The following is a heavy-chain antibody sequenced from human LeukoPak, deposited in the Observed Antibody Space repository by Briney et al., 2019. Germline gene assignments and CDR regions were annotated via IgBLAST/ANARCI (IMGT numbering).Heavy chain of an antibody. J-gene: IGHJ4*02. D-gene: IGHD3-22*01. Sequence: ASVKVSCKVSGYTFTSYGISWVRQAPGQGLEWMGWIGPYNGHTNYAQPFQGRVTMTTDTSTSTAYMELRSLRSDDTAVYYCARDRGITMIVVANDYWGQGTLVTVSS. CDR3: ARDRGITMIVVANDY. CDR1: GYTFTSYG. CDR2: IGPYNGHT. V-gene: IGHV1-18*04.